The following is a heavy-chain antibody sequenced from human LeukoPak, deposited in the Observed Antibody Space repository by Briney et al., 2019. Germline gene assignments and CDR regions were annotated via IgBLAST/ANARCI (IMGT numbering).Heavy chain of an antibody. J-gene: IGHJ4*02. CDR3: ARGPTEYSSGWHAFDY. CDR2: TYYRSKWYN. CDR1: GDSVSSNSAA. D-gene: IGHD6-19*01. V-gene: IGHV6-1*01. Sequence: SQTLSLTCAISGDSVSSNSAAWNWIRQSPSRGLEWLGRTYYRSKWYNDYAVSVKSRITINPDTSKNQFSLQLNSVTPEDTAVYYCARGPTEYSSGWHAFDYWGQGTLVTVSS.